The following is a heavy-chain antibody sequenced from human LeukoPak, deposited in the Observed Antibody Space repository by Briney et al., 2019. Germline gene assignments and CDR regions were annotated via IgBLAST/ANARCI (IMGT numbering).Heavy chain of an antibody. D-gene: IGHD3-10*01. V-gene: IGHV1-69*13. CDR1: GYTFTSYD. Sequence: PVKVSCKASGYTFTSYDISWVRQAPGQGLEWMGGIIPIFGTANYAQKFQGRVTITADESTSTAYMELSSLRSEDTAVYYCARAPLWSHFDYWGQGTLVTVSS. J-gene: IGHJ4*02. CDR2: IIPIFGTA. CDR3: ARAPLWSHFDY.